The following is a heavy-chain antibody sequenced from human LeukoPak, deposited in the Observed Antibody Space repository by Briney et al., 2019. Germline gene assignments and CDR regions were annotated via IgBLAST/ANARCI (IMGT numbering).Heavy chain of an antibody. V-gene: IGHV3-30*03. CDR3: ARDRGGALFDP. CDR1: GFTLSTYG. CDR2: ISYDGNSK. J-gene: IGHJ5*02. D-gene: IGHD3-16*01. Sequence: GGSLRLSCAASGFTLSTYGMHWVRQAPGKGLEWVAMISYDGNSKQYADLVKGRFTISRDNSKNTLYLQMNSLRAEDTAVYYCARDRGGALFDPWGQGTLVTVSS.